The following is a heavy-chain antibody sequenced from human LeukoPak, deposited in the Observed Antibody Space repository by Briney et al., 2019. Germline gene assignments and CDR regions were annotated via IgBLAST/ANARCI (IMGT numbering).Heavy chain of an antibody. CDR3: AKGGV. J-gene: IGHJ6*02. Sequence: PGGSLRLSCAASGFTFSTYAMSWVRQAPGKGLEWVSVVSGTGGRTYYADSVKGRFTISRDNSKNTLYLQMNSLRVEDTALYYCAKGGVWGQGIAVTVSS. CDR2: VSGTGGRT. V-gene: IGHV3-23*01. CDR1: GFTFSTYA.